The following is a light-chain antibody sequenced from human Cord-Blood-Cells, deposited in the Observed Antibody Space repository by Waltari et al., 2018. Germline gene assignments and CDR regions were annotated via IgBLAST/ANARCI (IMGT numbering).Light chain of an antibody. CDR2: GAS. V-gene: IGKV3-20*01. CDR1: QSVSSSY. CDR3: QQYGSSPRYS. J-gene: IGKJ2*03. Sequence: EIVLTQSPGTLSLSPGERATLSCRASQSVSSSYLAWYQQKPGRAPRLLIYGASSMATGIPDRFSGSGSGTDFTLTISRLEPEDFAVYYCQQYGSSPRYSFGQGTKLEIK.